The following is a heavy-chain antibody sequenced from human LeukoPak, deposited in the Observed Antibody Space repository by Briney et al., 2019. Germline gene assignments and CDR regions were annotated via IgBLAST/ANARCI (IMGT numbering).Heavy chain of an antibody. J-gene: IGHJ4*02. Sequence: PSETPSLTCTVSGGSISSNSYYWGWIRQPPGRGLEWIGAIYYSGSAYYNPSLKSRVTISVDTSKNQFSLKLSSVTAADTAVYYCARLGYSGYDYVENFDYWGQGTLVTVSS. CDR1: GGSISSNSYY. CDR3: ARLGYSGYDYVENFDY. CDR2: IYYSGSA. V-gene: IGHV4-39*07. D-gene: IGHD5-12*01.